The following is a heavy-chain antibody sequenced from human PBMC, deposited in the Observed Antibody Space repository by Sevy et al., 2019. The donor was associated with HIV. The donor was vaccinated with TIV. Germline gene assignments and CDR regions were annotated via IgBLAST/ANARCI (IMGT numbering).Heavy chain of an antibody. CDR3: ARVVGANVDY. J-gene: IGHJ4*02. V-gene: IGHV3-21*01. Sequence: GGSLRLSCAASGFTFSSYSMNWVRQAPGKGLEWVSSISSSSSYIYYSDSVKGRFTISRDNAKNSLYLQMNSLRAEDTAVYYCARVVGANVDYWGQGTLVTVSS. CDR1: GFTFSSYS. CDR2: ISSSSSYI. D-gene: IGHD1-26*01.